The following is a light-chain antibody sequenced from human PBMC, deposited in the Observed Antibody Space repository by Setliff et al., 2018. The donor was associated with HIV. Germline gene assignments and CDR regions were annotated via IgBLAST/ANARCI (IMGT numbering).Light chain of an antibody. CDR1: SSDVGGYNY. CDR3: SSYTSSSTPYV. V-gene: IGLV2-14*01. Sequence: SALTQPASVSGSPGQSITISCTGTSSDVGGYNYVSWYQQHPGKAPKLMIYEVSNRPSGVSNRFSGSKSGNTASLTISGFQAEDEADYYCSSYTSSSTPYVFGTGTKVTVL. J-gene: IGLJ1*01. CDR2: EVS.